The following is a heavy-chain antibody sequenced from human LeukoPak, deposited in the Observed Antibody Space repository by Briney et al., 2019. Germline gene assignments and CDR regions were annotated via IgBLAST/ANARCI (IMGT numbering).Heavy chain of an antibody. Sequence: GGSLRLSCAASGFTFSSYGMHWVRQAPGKGLEWVAVIWYDGSNKCYADSVKGRFTISRDNSKNTLYLQMNSLRAEDTAVYYCARDPLEYKLWRAFDIWGQGTMVTVSS. V-gene: IGHV3-33*01. CDR2: IWYDGSNK. CDR1: GFTFSSYG. D-gene: IGHD5-18*01. CDR3: ARDPLEYKLWRAFDI. J-gene: IGHJ3*02.